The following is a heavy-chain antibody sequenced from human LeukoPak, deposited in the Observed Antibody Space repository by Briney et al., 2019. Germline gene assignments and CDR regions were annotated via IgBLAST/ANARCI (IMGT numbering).Heavy chain of an antibody. CDR2: INHSGST. D-gene: IGHD3-10*01. CDR3: ARGYYGSGSYSIYYYYYMDV. Sequence: PSETLSLTCAVYGGTFSGYYWSWIRQPPGKGLEWIGEINHSGSTNYNPSLKNRVTISVDTSKTQFSLKLSSVTAADTAVYYCARGYYGSGSYSIYYYYYMDVWGKGTTVTVSS. CDR1: GGTFSGYY. V-gene: IGHV4-34*01. J-gene: IGHJ6*03.